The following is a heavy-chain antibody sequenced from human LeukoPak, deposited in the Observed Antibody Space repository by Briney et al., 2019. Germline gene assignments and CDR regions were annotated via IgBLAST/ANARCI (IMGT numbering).Heavy chain of an antibody. V-gene: IGHV1-18*01. D-gene: IGHD6-13*01. Sequence: APVKVSCKASGYTFTSYGISWVRQAPGQGLEWMGWISAYNGNTNYAQKLQGRVTMTTDTSTSTAYMELRSLRSDDTAVYYCARKDSSSWYPQVDYWGQGTLVTVSS. CDR2: ISAYNGNT. CDR3: ARKDSSSWYPQVDY. CDR1: GYTFTSYG. J-gene: IGHJ4*02.